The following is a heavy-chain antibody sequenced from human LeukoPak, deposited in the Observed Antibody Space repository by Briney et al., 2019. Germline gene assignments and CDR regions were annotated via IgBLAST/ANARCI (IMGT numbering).Heavy chain of an antibody. D-gene: IGHD6-6*01. Sequence: PGGSLRLSCAASGFTFSSYWMSWVGQAPGKGLEWVANIKQDGSVEYYVVSVKGRFTISRDNAKESLYLQMNSLRAEDTAVYYCARIGYSSSSFDFWGQGTLVTVSS. CDR3: ARIGYSSSSFDF. CDR2: IKQDGSVE. J-gene: IGHJ4*02. V-gene: IGHV3-7*03. CDR1: GFTFSSYW.